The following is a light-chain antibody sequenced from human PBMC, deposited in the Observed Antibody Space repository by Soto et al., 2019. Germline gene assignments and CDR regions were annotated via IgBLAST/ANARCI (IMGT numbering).Light chain of an antibody. CDR3: AAGDDSLNGFWV. CDR2: STN. J-gene: IGLJ3*02. CDR1: SSNIGSNT. Sequence: QSVLTQPPSASGTPGQRVTISCSGSSSNIGSNTVNWYQQLPGTAPKILIYSTNQRPSGVPDRFSGSKSGTSASLAISGLQSEDEADYYCAAGDDSLNGFWVFGGGTQLTVL. V-gene: IGLV1-44*01.